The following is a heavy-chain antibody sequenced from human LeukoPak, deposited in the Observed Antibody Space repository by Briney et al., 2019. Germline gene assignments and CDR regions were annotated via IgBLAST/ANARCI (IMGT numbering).Heavy chain of an antibody. CDR3: ARSSFARWFDH. D-gene: IGHD6-13*01. V-gene: IGHV3-21*01. CDR1: GFTFSSYS. CDR2: ISSSSSYI. J-gene: IGHJ5*02. Sequence: GGSLRLSCAASGFTFSSYSMNWVRQAPGKGLEWVSAISSSSSYIYYADSVKGRFTISRDNAKNSLYLQMHSLRAEDTAVYYRARSSFARWFDHWGQGTLVTVSS.